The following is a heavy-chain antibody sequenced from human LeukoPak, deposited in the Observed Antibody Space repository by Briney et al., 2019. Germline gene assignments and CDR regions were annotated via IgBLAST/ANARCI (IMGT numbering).Heavy chain of an antibody. J-gene: IGHJ6*02. CDR1: GFSLIASP. CDR2: IRSKEYSYAT. D-gene: IGHD2-15*01. Sequence: GGSLRLSCAASGFSLIASPIHWVRQASGKGLEWVGRIRSKEYSYATTCAESMKGRCSVSRDDSQNTAFLQLSSLKTEDMAVYYCARRVGASYFYGMDLWGQGTPVTVSS. V-gene: IGHV3-73*01. CDR3: ARRVGASYFYGMDL.